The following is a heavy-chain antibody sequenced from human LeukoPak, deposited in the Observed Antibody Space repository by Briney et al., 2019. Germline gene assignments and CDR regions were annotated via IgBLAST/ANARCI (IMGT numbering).Heavy chain of an antibody. Sequence: GGSLRLSCAASGFTFSSYWMSWVRQAPGKGLEWVANIKQDGSEKYYVDSVKGRFTISRDNAKNSLYLQMNSLRAEDTAVCYCARDDGGDLNDAFDIWGQGTMVTVSS. CDR3: ARDDGGDLNDAFDI. CDR2: IKQDGSEK. D-gene: IGHD2-21*02. CDR1: GFTFSSYW. J-gene: IGHJ3*02. V-gene: IGHV3-7*03.